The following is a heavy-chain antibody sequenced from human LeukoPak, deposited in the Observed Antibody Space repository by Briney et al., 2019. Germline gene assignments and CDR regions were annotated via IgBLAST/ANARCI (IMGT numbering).Heavy chain of an antibody. CDR2: ISWDGGST. V-gene: IGHV3-43D*03. D-gene: IGHD4-17*01. J-gene: IGHJ6*03. CDR3: AKDGDGDYYYYMDV. CDR1: GFTFDDYA. Sequence: GGPLRLSCAASGFTFDDYAMHWVRQAPGKGLEWVSLISWDGGSTYYADSVKGRFTISRDNSKNSLYLQMNSLRAEDTALYYCAKDGDGDYYYYMDVWGKGTTVTVSS.